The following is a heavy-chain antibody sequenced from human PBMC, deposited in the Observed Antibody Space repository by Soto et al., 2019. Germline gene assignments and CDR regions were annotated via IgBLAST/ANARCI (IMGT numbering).Heavy chain of an antibody. CDR1: GYTFSSYG. V-gene: IGHV1-18*01. J-gene: IGHJ4*01. Sequence: ASVKVSCKXSGYTFSSYGISWVRQAPGQGLECMGWISAYNGNTNSEQKLQGRVTMTTDTSTSTAYMELRSLRSDDTAVYYCARDWFYYDRSGYRHLGYWGHGTLVTVSS. CDR2: ISAYNGNT. CDR3: ARDWFYYDRSGYRHLGY. D-gene: IGHD3-22*01.